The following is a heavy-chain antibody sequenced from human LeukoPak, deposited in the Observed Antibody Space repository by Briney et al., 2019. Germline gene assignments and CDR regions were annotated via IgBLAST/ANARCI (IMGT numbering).Heavy chain of an antibody. Sequence: PSETLSLTCTVSGGSISSYYWSWIRQPPGKGLEWIGYIYYSGSTNYNPSLKSRVTISVDTSKNQFSLKLSSVTAADTAVYYCARAMVGTENYYYYYYMDVWGKGTTVTVSS. CDR1: GGSISSYY. D-gene: IGHD4/OR15-4a*01. J-gene: IGHJ6*03. CDR2: IYYSGST. CDR3: ARAMVGTENYYYYYYMDV. V-gene: IGHV4-59*01.